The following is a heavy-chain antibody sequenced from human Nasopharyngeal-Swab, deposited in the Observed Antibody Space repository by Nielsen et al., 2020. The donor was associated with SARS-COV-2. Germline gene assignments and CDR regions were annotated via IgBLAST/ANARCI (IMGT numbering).Heavy chain of an antibody. CDR1: GFTFSSSW. V-gene: IGHV3-74*01. J-gene: IGHJ4*01. D-gene: IGHD3-16*02. CDR2: MNSDGSTI. Sequence: GESLKISCAPSGFTFSSSWMHWIRQDPGKGLVWVARMNSDGSTINYGDSVMGRFIISRDNAKNMLYLQMYSLRAEDTAVYYCATAGNYRFDNWGHGTLVTVSS. CDR3: ATAGNYRFDN.